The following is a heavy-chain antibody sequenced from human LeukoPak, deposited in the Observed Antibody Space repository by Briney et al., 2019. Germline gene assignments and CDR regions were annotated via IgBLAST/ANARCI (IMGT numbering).Heavy chain of an antibody. J-gene: IGHJ5*02. CDR2: INPNSGGT. CDR1: GYTFTGYY. Sequence: ASVKVSCKASGYTFTGYYMHWVRQAPGQGLEWMGQINPNSGGTNYAQKFQGRVTMTRDTSIRTAYMELSRLRSDDTAVYYCARDGGIAAAGFDPWGQGTLVTVSS. V-gene: IGHV1-2*06. CDR3: ARDGGIAAAGFDP. D-gene: IGHD6-13*01.